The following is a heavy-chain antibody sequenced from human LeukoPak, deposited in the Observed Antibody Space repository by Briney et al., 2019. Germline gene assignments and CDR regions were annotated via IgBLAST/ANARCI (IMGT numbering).Heavy chain of an antibody. J-gene: IGHJ4*02. D-gene: IGHD4-17*01. Sequence: GASVKVSCTASGYTFTGYYVHWVRQAPGQDLQWMGWINPNTGGTNYAQKFQGRVTVTSDTSISTAYMELSRLRSDDTAVYYCARAFVTTSLDYWGQGTLVTVSS. CDR1: GYTFTGYY. CDR2: INPNTGGT. V-gene: IGHV1-2*02. CDR3: ARAFVTTSLDY.